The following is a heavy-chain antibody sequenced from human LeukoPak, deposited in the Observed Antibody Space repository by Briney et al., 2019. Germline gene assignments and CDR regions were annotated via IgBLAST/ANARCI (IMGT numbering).Heavy chain of an antibody. CDR1: GFTFSSYS. D-gene: IGHD6-6*01. Sequence: GGSLRLSCVASGFTFSSYSMNWVRQAPGKGLEWVSSISSSSSYIYYADSVKGRFTISKDNAKNSLYLQMNSLRAEDTAVYYCAREYSSSSYLPSDAFDIWGQGTMVTVSS. V-gene: IGHV3-21*01. CDR2: ISSSSSYI. J-gene: IGHJ3*02. CDR3: AREYSSSSYLPSDAFDI.